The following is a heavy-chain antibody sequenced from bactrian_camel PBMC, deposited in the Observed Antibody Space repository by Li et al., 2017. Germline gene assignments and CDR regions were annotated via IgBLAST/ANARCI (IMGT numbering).Heavy chain of an antibody. CDR3: VLWDSPMGVTVVPNE. CDR2: TRDGTS. CDR1: GFTFSNYW. D-gene: IGHD6*01. Sequence: QLVESGGGSVQPGGSLRLSCAASGFTFSNYWMFWVRQAPGKGLEWVSSTRDGTSGYAASVKGRFTGSTDNDKNTVYLQMNNLKPEDTAVYYCVLWDSPMGVTVVPNEGGQGTQVTVS. J-gene: IGHJ4*01. V-gene: IGHV3S25*01.